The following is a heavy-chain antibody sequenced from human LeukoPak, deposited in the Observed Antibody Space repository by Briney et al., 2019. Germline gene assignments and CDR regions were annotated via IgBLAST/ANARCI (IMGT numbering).Heavy chain of an antibody. J-gene: IGHJ6*02. CDR1: GFPFSSYG. Sequence: PGRSLRLSCAASGFPFSSYGMHWVRQAPGKGLEWVAAISYDGTNKYYADSVKGRFTISRDNSKNTLYLQMNSLRADDTAVYFCAKDSSTSNYYYGLDVWGQGTTVTVSS. V-gene: IGHV3-30*18. CDR2: ISYDGTNK. D-gene: IGHD6-13*01. CDR3: AKDSSTSNYYYGLDV.